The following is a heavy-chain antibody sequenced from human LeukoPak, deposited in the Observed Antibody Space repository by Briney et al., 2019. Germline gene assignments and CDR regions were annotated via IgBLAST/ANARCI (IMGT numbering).Heavy chain of an antibody. CDR2: IYTSGST. CDR1: GGSISSYY. CDR3: ARLEAAAGPYHYHYGMDV. D-gene: IGHD6-13*01. J-gene: IGHJ6*01. V-gene: IGHV4-4*07. Sequence: SETLSLTCTVSGGSISSYYWSWIRQPAGKGLEWIGRIYTSGSTNYNPSLKSRVTMSVDTSKNQFSLKLSSVTAADTAVYYCARLEAAAGPYHYHYGMDVWGQGTTVTVSS.